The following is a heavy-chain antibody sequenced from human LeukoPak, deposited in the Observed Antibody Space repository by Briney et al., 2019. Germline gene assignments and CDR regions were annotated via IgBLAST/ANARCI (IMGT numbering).Heavy chain of an antibody. CDR2: IYYSGST. CDR3: ARADSSGYYYFFFDY. Sequence: SETLSLTCTVSGGSISSYYWSLIRQPPGKGLEWIGYIYYSGSTNYNPSLKSRVTISVDTSKNQFSLKLSSVTAADTAVYYCARADSSGYYYFFFDYWGQGTLVTVYS. J-gene: IGHJ4*02. CDR1: GGSISSYY. D-gene: IGHD3-22*01. V-gene: IGHV4-59*01.